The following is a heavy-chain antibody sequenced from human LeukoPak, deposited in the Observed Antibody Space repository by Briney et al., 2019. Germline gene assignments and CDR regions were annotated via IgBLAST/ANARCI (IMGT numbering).Heavy chain of an antibody. Sequence: PGGSLRLSCAASGFTFSSYAMSWVRQAPGKGLEWVSAISGSGGSTYYADPVKGRFTISRDNSKNTLYLQMNSLRAEDTAVYYCAKGRWGIAAAGRAFDYWGQGTLVTVSS. V-gene: IGHV3-23*01. D-gene: IGHD6-13*01. CDR1: GFTFSSYA. CDR3: AKGRWGIAAAGRAFDY. CDR2: ISGSGGST. J-gene: IGHJ4*02.